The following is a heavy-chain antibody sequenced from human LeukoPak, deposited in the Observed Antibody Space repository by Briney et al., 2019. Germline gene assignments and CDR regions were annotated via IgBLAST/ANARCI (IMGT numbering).Heavy chain of an antibody. CDR1: GFTFSSYW. CDR3: ARRRYGEAFDV. V-gene: IGHV3-7*01. Sequence: GGSLRLSCAASGFTFSSYWMHWVRQAPGKGLEWVANIKEDESQRHYGDSVKGRFTISRDNAKNSLYLQMNSLRAEDTAVFYCARRRYGEAFDVWGQGTMVTVSS. D-gene: IGHD3-9*01. CDR2: IKEDESQR. J-gene: IGHJ3*01.